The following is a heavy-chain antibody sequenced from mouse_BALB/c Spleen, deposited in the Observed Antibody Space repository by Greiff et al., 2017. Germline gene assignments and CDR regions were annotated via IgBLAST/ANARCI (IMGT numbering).Heavy chain of an antibody. CDR3: ARGNYYGSSYWCAY. D-gene: IGHD1-1*01. Sequence: EVQLQQSGPELVKPGASVKMSCKASGYTFTSYVMHWVKQKPGQGLEWIGYINPYNDGTKYNEKFKGKATLTSDKSSSTAYMELSSLTSEDSAVYYCARGNYYGSSYWCAYWGQGTLVTVSA. CDR2: INPYNDGT. J-gene: IGHJ3*01. CDR1: GYTFTSYV. V-gene: IGHV1-14*01.